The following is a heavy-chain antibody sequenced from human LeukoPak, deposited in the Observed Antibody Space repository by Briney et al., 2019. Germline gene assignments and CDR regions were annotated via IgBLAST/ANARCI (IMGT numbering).Heavy chain of an antibody. CDR3: ARGPSSGWYSNWFDP. Sequence: ASVNVSCKASGYTFTSYYMHGGRQAPGQGLEGMGIINPSGGSTSYAQKFQGRVTMPRDTSTSTVYMELSSLRSEDTAVYYCARGPSSGWYSNWFDPWGQGTLVTVSS. CDR2: INPSGGST. J-gene: IGHJ5*02. D-gene: IGHD6-19*01. V-gene: IGHV1-46*01. CDR1: GYTFTSYY.